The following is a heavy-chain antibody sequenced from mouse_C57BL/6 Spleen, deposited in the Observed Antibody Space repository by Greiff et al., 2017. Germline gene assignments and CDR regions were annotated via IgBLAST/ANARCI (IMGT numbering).Heavy chain of an antibody. Sequence: VQLQQSGPELVKPGASVKIPCKASGYTFTDYNMDWVKQSHGKSLEWIGDINPNNGGTIYNQKFKGKATLTVDKSSSTAYMELRSLTSEDTAVYYCARLGDYYGSSYDWYFDVWGTGTTVTVSS. V-gene: IGHV1-18*01. D-gene: IGHD1-1*01. CDR1: GYTFTDYN. J-gene: IGHJ1*03. CDR2: INPNNGGT. CDR3: ARLGDYYGSSYDWYFDV.